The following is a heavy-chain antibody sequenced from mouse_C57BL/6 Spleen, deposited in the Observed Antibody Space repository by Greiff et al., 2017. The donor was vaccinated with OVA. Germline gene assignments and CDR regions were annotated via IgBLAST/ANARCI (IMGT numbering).Heavy chain of an antibody. CDR2: IDPSDSYT. CDR1: GYTFTSYW. CDR3: ARREGTWFAY. Sequence: QVQLQQSGAELVKPGASVKLSCKASGYTFTSYWMQWVKQRPGQGLEWIGEIDPSDSYTNYNQKFKGKATLTVDKSSSTAYMQLSSLTSEDSAVYYCARREGTWFAYWGQGTLVTVSA. J-gene: IGHJ3*01. V-gene: IGHV1-50*01.